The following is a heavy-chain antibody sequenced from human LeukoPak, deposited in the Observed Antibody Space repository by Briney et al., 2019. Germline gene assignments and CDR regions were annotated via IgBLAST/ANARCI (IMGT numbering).Heavy chain of an antibody. V-gene: IGHV3-74*01. CDR2: INSDGSST. CDR1: GSTFSRYW. D-gene: IGHD3-22*01. J-gene: IGHJ4*02. Sequence: GGSLRLSCAASGSTFSRYWMHWVRQAPGKGLVWVSRINSDGSSTSYADSVKGRFTISRDSAKNTLYLQMNSLRAEDTAVYYCARVKDYYDSSGYYLYWGQGTLVTVSS. CDR3: ARVKDYYDSSGYYLY.